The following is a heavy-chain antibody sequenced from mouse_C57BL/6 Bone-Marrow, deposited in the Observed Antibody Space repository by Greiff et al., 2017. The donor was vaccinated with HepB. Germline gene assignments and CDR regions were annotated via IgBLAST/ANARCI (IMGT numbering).Heavy chain of an antibody. Sequence: QVQLQQPGAELVRPGSSVKLSCKASGYTFTSYWMDWVKQRPGQGLEWIGNIYPSDSETHYNQKFKDKATLTVDKSSSTAYMQLSSLTSEDSAVYDCASYGNYSYAMDYWGQGTSVTVSS. V-gene: IGHV1-61*01. D-gene: IGHD2-1*01. CDR1: GYTFTSYW. CDR3: ASYGNYSYAMDY. CDR2: IYPSDSET. J-gene: IGHJ4*01.